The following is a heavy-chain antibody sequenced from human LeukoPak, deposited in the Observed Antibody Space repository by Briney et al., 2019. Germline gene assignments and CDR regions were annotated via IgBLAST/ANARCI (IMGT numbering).Heavy chain of an antibody. D-gene: IGHD2-21*01. Sequence: GASGKVSCKASGFTFTSYYMHWVRRAPGQGLEWMGIINPSGGSTSYPQKFQGRVAMTRDTSTSTVYMELSSLRSEDTAVYYCACVVRGAFDIWGQGTLVTVSS. J-gene: IGHJ3*02. CDR3: ACVVRGAFDI. CDR2: INPSGGST. V-gene: IGHV1-46*03. CDR1: GFTFTSYY.